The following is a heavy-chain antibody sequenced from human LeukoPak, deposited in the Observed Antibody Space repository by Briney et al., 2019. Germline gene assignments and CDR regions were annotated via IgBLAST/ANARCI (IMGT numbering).Heavy chain of an antibody. V-gene: IGHV3-23*01. D-gene: IGHD2-8*02. Sequence: QPGGSLRLSCAASGFSFSTYAMSWVRQAPGKGLEWVSAISGSGGSTYYADSVRGRFTISRDNSKSTLSLQMNSLRAEDTAIYYCATYRQVLLPFESWGQGTLVTVSS. CDR3: ATYRQVLLPFES. J-gene: IGHJ4*02. CDR1: GFSFSTYA. CDR2: ISGSGGST.